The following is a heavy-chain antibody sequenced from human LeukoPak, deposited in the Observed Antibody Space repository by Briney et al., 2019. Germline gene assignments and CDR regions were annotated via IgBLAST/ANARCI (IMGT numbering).Heavy chain of an antibody. J-gene: IGHJ4*02. Sequence: GGSLRLSCAASGFTFSSYAMSWVRQAPGKGLEWVSAISGSGGSTYYAESVKGRFTISRDNYKNTLYLQMNSLRAEDTAVYYCATHGMSVVYYYLDYWGQGTLVTVSS. V-gene: IGHV3-23*01. CDR2: ISGSGGST. CDR1: GFTFSSYA. CDR3: ATHGMSVVYYYLDY. D-gene: IGHD5/OR15-5a*01.